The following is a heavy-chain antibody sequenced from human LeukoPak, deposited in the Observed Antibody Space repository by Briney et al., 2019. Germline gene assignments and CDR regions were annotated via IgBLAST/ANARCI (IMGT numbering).Heavy chain of an antibody. CDR1: GYTFTGYY. Sequence: SVKVSCKASGYTFTGYYMHWVRQAPGQGLEWMGWINPNSGGTNYAQKFQGRVTMTGDTSISTAYMELSRLRSDDTAVYYCARDPDLRYYGMDVWGQGTTVTVSS. CDR2: INPNSGGT. V-gene: IGHV1-2*02. CDR3: ARDPDLRYYGMDV. D-gene: IGHD1-14*01. J-gene: IGHJ6*02.